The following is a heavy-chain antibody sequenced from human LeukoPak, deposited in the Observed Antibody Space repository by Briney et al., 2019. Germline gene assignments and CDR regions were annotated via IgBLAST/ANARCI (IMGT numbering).Heavy chain of an antibody. Sequence: GASVKVSCKASGYTSTSYYMHWVRQAPGQGLEWMGVVNPTDGRTTYAQNLQGRVTMTRDTSTSTVYMELSSLKSDDTAVYYCARAVGPRGQSWFDPWGQGTLVTVSS. V-gene: IGHV1-46*03. J-gene: IGHJ5*02. CDR1: GYTSTSYY. CDR2: VNPTDGRT. CDR3: ARAVGPRGQSWFDP. D-gene: IGHD3-10*01.